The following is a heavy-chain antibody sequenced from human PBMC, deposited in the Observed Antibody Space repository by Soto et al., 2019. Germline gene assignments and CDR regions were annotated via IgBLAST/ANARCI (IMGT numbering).Heavy chain of an antibody. D-gene: IGHD2-15*01. J-gene: IGHJ4*02. CDR3: ASIVVVVAATPSVDY. Sequence: SETLSLTCTVSGGSISSSSYYWGWIRQPPGKGLEWIGSIYYSGSTYYNPSLKSRVTISVDTSKNQFSLKLSSVTAADTAVYYCASIVVVVAATPSVDYWGQGTLVTVSS. CDR1: GGSISSSSYY. CDR2: IYYSGST. V-gene: IGHV4-39*01.